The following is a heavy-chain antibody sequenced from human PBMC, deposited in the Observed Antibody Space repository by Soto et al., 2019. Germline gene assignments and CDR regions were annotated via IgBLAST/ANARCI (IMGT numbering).Heavy chain of an antibody. V-gene: IGHV3-30-3*01. D-gene: IGHD6-19*01. CDR3: ARELEVAAGYGMDV. CDR1: GFTFSSSA. Sequence: QVQLVESGGGVVQPGRSLRLSCAASGFTFSSSAMHWVRQAPGKGLEWVAVISYDGSSKYYTDSVKGRFTISRDNSKNTLYLQMNSLRPEDTGVYYCARELEVAAGYGMDVWGQGTTVTVSS. CDR2: ISYDGSSK. J-gene: IGHJ6*02.